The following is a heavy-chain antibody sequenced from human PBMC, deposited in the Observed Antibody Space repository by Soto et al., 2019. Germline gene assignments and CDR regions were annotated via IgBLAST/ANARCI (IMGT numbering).Heavy chain of an antibody. CDR1: GFRFGSSD. CDR3: ARKYSSERTGHDYFED. J-gene: IGHJ4*02. CDR2: INYSGRYM. V-gene: IGHV3-21*06. D-gene: IGHD2-8*02. Sequence: GSLILSGATSGFRFGSSDMTWVRQVPGEGLEYVSSINYSGRYMFYAGSLRGRFTVSRDNAKNSLYLQMNSLRAEDTAVDYCARKYSSERTGHDYFEDWGKGT.